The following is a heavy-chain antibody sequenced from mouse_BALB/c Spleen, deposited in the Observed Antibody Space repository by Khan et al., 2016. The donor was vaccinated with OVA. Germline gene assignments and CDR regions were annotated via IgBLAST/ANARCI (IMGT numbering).Heavy chain of an antibody. CDR2: ISSGRSSI. J-gene: IGHJ2*01. CDR3: ARDSNVDY. Sequence: EVELVESGGGLVQPGGSRKLSCAASGFTFSRFGMHWVRQAPEKGLEWVAYISSGRSSIYYADTVKGRFTISRDNPKDTLFLQMTSLRSEDTAMYYCARDSNVDYWGQGTTLTVSS. V-gene: IGHV5-17*02. CDR1: GFTFSRFG.